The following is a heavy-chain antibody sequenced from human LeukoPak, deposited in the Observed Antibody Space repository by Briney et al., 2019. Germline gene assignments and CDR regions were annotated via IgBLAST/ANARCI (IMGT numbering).Heavy chain of an antibody. CDR1: GFTFRTYE. Sequence: QSGGSLRLSRVASGFTFRTYEMNWVRQAPGKGLEWVSFISSSGTTMYYADSVQGRFTISRDNTENSLSLQMNSLRAEDTALYFCARGGDYGDYFDYWGQGSLVTVSS. J-gene: IGHJ4*02. D-gene: IGHD4-17*01. V-gene: IGHV3-48*03. CDR2: ISSSGTTM. CDR3: ARGGDYGDYFDY.